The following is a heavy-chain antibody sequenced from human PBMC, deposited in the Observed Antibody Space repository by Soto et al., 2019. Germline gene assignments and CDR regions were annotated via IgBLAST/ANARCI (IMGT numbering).Heavy chain of an antibody. CDR3: HLYCSGGSCYPEYFDY. CDR2: IYPGDSDT. D-gene: IGHD2-15*01. J-gene: IGHJ4*02. Sequence: CKGSGYSFTSYWIGWVRQMPGKGPEWMGIIYPGDSDTRYSPPFQGQVTISADKSISTAYLQWSSLKASDTAMYYCHLYCSGGSCYPEYFDYWGQGTLVTVSS. V-gene: IGHV5-51*01. CDR1: GYSFTSYW.